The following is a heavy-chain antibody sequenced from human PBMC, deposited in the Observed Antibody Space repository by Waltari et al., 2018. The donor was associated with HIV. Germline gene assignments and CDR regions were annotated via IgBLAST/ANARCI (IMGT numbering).Heavy chain of an antibody. CDR3: ARGHSSGLV. CDR1: GFTFSNFG. D-gene: IGHD6-19*01. J-gene: IGHJ4*02. Sequence: QVRLMESRGGVVQPGTSLRLSCAASGFTFSNFGMHWVRQAPGKGLEWVALIWFDGSRKYYADSGKGRFTIFRDDSKNTLYLQMDSLRVDDTAVYYCARGHSSGLVWGQGTLVTVSS. CDR2: IWFDGSRK. V-gene: IGHV3-33*01.